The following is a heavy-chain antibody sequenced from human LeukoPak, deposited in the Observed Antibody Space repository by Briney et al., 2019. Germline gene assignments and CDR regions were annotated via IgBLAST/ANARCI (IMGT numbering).Heavy chain of an antibody. CDR1: GGIFSSYA. CDR3: AGRRRIRYCSSTSCYANWFDP. V-gene: IGHV1-69*13. J-gene: IGHJ5*02. CDR2: IIPIFGTV. Sequence: ASVKVSCKASGGIFSSYAISWVRQAPGQGLEWMGGIIPIFGTVNYAQKFQGRVTITADESTSTAYMELSSLRSEDTAVYYCAGRRRIRYCSSTSCYANWFDPWGQGTLVTVSS. D-gene: IGHD2-2*01.